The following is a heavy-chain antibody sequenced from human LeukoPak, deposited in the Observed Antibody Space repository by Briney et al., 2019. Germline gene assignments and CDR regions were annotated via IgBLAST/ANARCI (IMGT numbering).Heavy chain of an antibody. CDR3: AVMVRGVHQAFDY. CDR2: MNPNSGNT. CDR1: GGTFSSYA. J-gene: IGHJ4*02. Sequence: ASVKVSCKASGGTFSSYAINWVRQATGQGLEWMGWMNPNSGNTGYAQKFQGRVTMTRNTSISTAYMELSSLRSEDTAVYYCAVMVRGVHQAFDYWGQGTLVTVPS. D-gene: IGHD3-10*01. V-gene: IGHV1-8*02.